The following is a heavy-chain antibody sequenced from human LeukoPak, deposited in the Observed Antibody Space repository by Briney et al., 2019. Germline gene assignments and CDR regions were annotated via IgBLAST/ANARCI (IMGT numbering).Heavy chain of an antibody. CDR1: GYTFTSYD. CDR2: MNPNSGNT. D-gene: IGHD4-17*01. Sequence: ASVKVSCKASGYTFTSYDINWVRQATGQGLEWMGWMNPNSGNTGYAQKFQGRVTMTRDTSINTAYMELNRLKSDDTAVYYCATGSTVTTLPYFYYFMHIWGKGTTVTISS. J-gene: IGHJ6*03. CDR3: ATGSTVTTLPYFYYFMHI. V-gene: IGHV1-8*01.